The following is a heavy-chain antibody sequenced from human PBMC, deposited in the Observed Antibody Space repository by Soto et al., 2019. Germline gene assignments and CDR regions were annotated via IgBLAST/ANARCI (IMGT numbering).Heavy chain of an antibody. CDR1: GFTFSSYA. J-gene: IGHJ6*03. D-gene: IGHD1-1*01. CDR2: ISSNGGST. CDR3: ARASLDRYYYYYMDV. Sequence: HPGGSLRLSCAASGFTFSSYAMHWVRQAPGKGLEYVSAISSNGGSTYYANSVKGRFTISRDNSKNTLYLQMGSLRAEDMAVYYCARASLDRYYYYYMDVWGKGTTVTVS. V-gene: IGHV3-64*01.